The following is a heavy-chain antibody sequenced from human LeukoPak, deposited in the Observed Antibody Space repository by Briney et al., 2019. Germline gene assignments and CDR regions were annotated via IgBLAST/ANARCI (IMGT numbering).Heavy chain of an antibody. J-gene: IGHJ5*02. CDR3: ARDPYSSGWYGWFDP. D-gene: IGHD6-19*01. V-gene: IGHV3-30-3*01. CDR1: GFTFSSYA. CDR2: ISYDGSNK. Sequence: GRSLRLSCAASGFTFSSYAMHWVRQAPGKGLEWVAVISYDGSNKYYADSVKGRFTISRDNSKNTLYLQMNSLRAEDTAVYYCARDPYSSGWYGWFDPWGQGTLVTVSS.